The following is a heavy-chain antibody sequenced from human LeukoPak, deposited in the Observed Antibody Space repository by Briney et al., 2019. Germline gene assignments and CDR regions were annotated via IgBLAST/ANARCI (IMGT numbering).Heavy chain of an antibody. J-gene: IGHJ6*02. Sequence: PGGSLRLSCAASGFTFSSFGMHWVRQAPGKGLEWVAVISYDGSNKYYADSVKGRFTASRDNSQNTLYLQMNSLRLEDTAVYYCGRLMGGYDSYFDGMDVWGHGTTVTVSS. CDR1: GFTFSSFG. D-gene: IGHD5-12*01. CDR2: ISYDGSNK. CDR3: GRLMGGYDSYFDGMDV. V-gene: IGHV3-30*03.